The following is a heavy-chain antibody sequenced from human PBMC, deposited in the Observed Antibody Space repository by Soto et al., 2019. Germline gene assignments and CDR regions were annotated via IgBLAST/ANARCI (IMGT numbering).Heavy chain of an antibody. Sequence: SETLSLTCTVSGDSISGGAYYWSWIRQHPGKGLEWIGYVYSSGSAEYNPSLKSRVTISVDTSKNQYSLRVNSVTAADTAVYYCARGLAEWSNDYWGQGTLVTVSS. D-gene: IGHD2-8*01. CDR1: GDSISGGAYY. CDR3: ARGLAEWSNDY. J-gene: IGHJ4*01. CDR2: VYSSGSA. V-gene: IGHV4-31*03.